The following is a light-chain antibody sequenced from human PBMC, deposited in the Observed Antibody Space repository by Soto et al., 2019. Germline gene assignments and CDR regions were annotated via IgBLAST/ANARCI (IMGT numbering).Light chain of an antibody. CDR3: AAWDDSLNGFVV. CDR2: NSD. CDR1: SSNIGINT. Sequence: QPVLTQPPSASGTPGQRVTVSCSGSSSNIGINTVNWYQHLPGTAPKLLIYNSDQRPSGVPDRISGSKSGTSASLAIGGLQSEDEADYYCAAWDDSLNGFVVFGTGTKVTVL. J-gene: IGLJ1*01. V-gene: IGLV1-44*01.